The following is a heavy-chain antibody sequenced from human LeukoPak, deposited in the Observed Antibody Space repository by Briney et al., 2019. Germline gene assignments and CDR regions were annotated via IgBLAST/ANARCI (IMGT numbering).Heavy chain of an antibody. D-gene: IGHD3-10*01. CDR1: GFTFSSYA. CDR2: ISGSGGST. Sequence: GGSLRLSCAASGFTFSSYAMSWVRQAPGKGLEWVSAISGSGGSTYYADSVKGRFTISRDNAKNSLYLQMDSLRVEDTAVYYCARGRGELLFDYWGQGTLVTVSS. V-gene: IGHV3-23*01. J-gene: IGHJ4*02. CDR3: ARGRGELLFDY.